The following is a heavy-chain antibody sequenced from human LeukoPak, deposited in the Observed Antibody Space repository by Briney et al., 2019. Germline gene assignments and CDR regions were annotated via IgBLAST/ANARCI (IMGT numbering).Heavy chain of an antibody. CDR3: ARGSRYCSSTSCYRRWFDP. J-gene: IGHJ5*02. CDR1: GYTFTGYY. Sequence: ASVKVSCKASGYTFTGYYMHWVRQAPGQGLEWMGWINPNSGGTNYAQKFQGRVTMTRDTSISIAYMELSRLRSDDTAVYYCARGSRYCSSTSCYRRWFDPWGQGTLVTVSS. V-gene: IGHV1-2*02. CDR2: INPNSGGT. D-gene: IGHD2-2*01.